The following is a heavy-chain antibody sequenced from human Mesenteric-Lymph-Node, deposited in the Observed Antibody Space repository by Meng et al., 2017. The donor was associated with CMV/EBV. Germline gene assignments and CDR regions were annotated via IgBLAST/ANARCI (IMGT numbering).Heavy chain of an antibody. CDR3: AKDAFPPYSSSWYVGYFDY. V-gene: IGHV3-53*01. CDR1: GFTVSSNY. CDR2: IYTGGSI. J-gene: IGHJ4*02. Sequence: GESLKISCAASGFTVSSNYMNWVRQAPGKGLEWVSVIYTGGSIYYADSVKGRFTISRDNAKNSLYLQMNSLRAEDTAVYYCAKDAFPPYSSSWYVGYFDYWGQGTLVTVSS. D-gene: IGHD6-13*01.